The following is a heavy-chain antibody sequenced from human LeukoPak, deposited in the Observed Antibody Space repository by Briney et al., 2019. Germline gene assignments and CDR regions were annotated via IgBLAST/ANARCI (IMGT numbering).Heavy chain of an antibody. CDR2: INPNSGGT. Sequence: ASVKVSCKASGYTFTGYYMHWVRQAPGQGLEWMGWINPNSGGTNYAQKFQGRVTMTRDTSISTAYMELSSLRSEDTAVYYCARDYRDPLTGWTIAFDIWGQGTMVTVSS. CDR1: GYTFTGYY. D-gene: IGHD3-9*01. V-gene: IGHV1-2*02. CDR3: ARDYRDPLTGWTIAFDI. J-gene: IGHJ3*02.